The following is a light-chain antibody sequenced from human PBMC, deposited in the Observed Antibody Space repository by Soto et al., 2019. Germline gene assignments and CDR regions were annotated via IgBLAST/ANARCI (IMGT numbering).Light chain of an antibody. J-gene: IGKJ5*01. CDR2: DAY. V-gene: IGKV3-11*01. CDR3: QQRHMWPMT. Sequence: EVVLTQSPVTLSLSSGASATLSCMASQSFRGLLAWYQQKPGQAPRLLIYDAYNRATGIPPRFSGSGSGTDFTLTISSLEPEDSAVYYCQQRHMWPMTFGQGTRLEIK. CDR1: QSFRGL.